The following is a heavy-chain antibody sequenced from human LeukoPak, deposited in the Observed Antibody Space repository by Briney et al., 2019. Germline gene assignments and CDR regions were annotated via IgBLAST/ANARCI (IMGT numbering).Heavy chain of an antibody. J-gene: IGHJ4*02. V-gene: IGHV1-2*02. Sequence: ASVKVSCKASGSTFTGYYMNWVAQAPGHRLEWRGWINPKSGGTNYAQKFQGRVTMTRDTSIRTAYMALSRLRSDNTAVYYCARVGRSSSIDYWGQGNLVTVSS. CDR3: ARVGRSSSIDY. D-gene: IGHD6-13*01. CDR1: GSTFTGYY. CDR2: INPKSGGT.